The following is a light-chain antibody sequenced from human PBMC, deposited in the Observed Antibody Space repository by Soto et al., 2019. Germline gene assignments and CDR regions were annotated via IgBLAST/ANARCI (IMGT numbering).Light chain of an antibody. CDR1: QSVSSN. J-gene: IGKJ1*01. CDR3: QQYNNWGT. V-gene: IGKV3-15*01. Sequence: EIVMTQFPATLSVSPGARATLSCRASQSVSSNLAWYQQKPGQAPRLLIYGASTRATGIPARFSGSGSGTDFTLTISSLQSEDFAVYYCQQYNNWGTFGQGTKVEIK. CDR2: GAS.